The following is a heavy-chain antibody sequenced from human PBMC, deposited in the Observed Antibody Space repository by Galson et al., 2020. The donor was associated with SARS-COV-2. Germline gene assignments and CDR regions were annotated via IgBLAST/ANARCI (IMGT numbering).Heavy chain of an antibody. V-gene: IGHV1-2*02. J-gene: IGHJ3*01. D-gene: IGHD3-16*02. Sequence: ASVKVSCKASGYIFIDYYIHWVRQAPGQGLEWMGWINPNTGVTNFPQKFQGRVTMTRDRSLGTAYMEVTKLTSDDTGVYYCARSDPTIGSPYRDAFDVWGQGTQVTVSS. CDR2: INPNTGVT. CDR1: GYIFIDYY. CDR3: ARSDPTIGSPYRDAFDV.